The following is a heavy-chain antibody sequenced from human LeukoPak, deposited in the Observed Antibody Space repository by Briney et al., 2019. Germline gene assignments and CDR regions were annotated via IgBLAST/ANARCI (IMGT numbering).Heavy chain of an antibody. CDR2: ISGDGGST. CDR1: GFTFDDYA. Sequence: GGSLRLSCAASGFTFDDYAMHWVRQAPGKGLEWVSLISGDGGSTYYADSVKGRFTISRDNSRNSLYPQMNSLRTEDTALYYCAKGLTYCYDSSGYPTYYYYYYMDVWGKGTTVTVSS. D-gene: IGHD3-22*01. CDR3: AKGLTYCYDSSGYPTYYYYYYMDV. J-gene: IGHJ6*03. V-gene: IGHV3-43*02.